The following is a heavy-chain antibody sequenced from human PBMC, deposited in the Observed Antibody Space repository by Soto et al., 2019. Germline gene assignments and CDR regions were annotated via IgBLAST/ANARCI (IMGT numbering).Heavy chain of an antibody. D-gene: IGHD5-18*01. CDR3: ARVRSYSYGQGYGMDV. Sequence: EVQLMESGGGLVKPGGSLRLSCAASGFTFSTYSMNWVRQAPGKGLEWVSSISSSSGYIYYADSVKGRFTISRDDAKNSLSLQMNSLRAEDTAVYYCARVRSYSYGQGYGMDVWGQGTTVTVSS. CDR2: ISSSSGYI. CDR1: GFTFSTYS. V-gene: IGHV3-21*01. J-gene: IGHJ6*02.